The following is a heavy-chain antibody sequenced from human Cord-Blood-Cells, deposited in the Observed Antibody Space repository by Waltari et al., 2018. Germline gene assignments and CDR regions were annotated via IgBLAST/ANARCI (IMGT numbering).Heavy chain of an antibody. D-gene: IGHD3-16*02. J-gene: IGHJ3*02. Sequence: QVQLVQSGAEVKKPGASVKVSCKASGYTFTSYDINWVRQATGQGLEWMGWMNPNSGNTGYAQKFQGRVTMTRNTSISTAYMELSSLRSEDTAVYYCARGLYDYIWGSYRDAFDIWGQGTMVTVSS. CDR1: GYTFTSYD. V-gene: IGHV1-8*01. CDR2: MNPNSGNT. CDR3: ARGLYDYIWGSYRDAFDI.